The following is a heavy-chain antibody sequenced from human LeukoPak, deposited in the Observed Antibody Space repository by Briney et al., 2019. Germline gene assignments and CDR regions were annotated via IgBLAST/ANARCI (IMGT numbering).Heavy chain of an antibody. J-gene: IGHJ4*02. D-gene: IGHD3-22*01. CDR3: KGTYYYDSSDDY. CDR2: ISGSSTST. Sequence: GGSLRLSCAASGYTFRSYAMRGVRQAPEGGLECVLAISGSSTSTYNADSVKGRFNISRDNSKNTLYLQMNSLRAEETAVYCCKGTYYYDSSDDYWGQGTLVTVSS. V-gene: IGHV3-23*01. CDR1: GYTFRSYA.